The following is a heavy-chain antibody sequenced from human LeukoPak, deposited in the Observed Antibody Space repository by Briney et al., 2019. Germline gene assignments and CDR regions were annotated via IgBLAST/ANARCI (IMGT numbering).Heavy chain of an antibody. Sequence: GGSLRLSCAASGFMFSSNWMSWVRLAPGKGLEWVANIKEDGTETYYVDSVKGRFTISRDNSKNTLYLQMNSLRAEDTAVYYCARDPSGRAAGGRGDYWGQGTLVTVSS. D-gene: IGHD6-13*01. CDR1: GFMFSSNW. J-gene: IGHJ4*02. V-gene: IGHV3-7*01. CDR3: ARDPSGRAAGGRGDY. CDR2: IKEDGTET.